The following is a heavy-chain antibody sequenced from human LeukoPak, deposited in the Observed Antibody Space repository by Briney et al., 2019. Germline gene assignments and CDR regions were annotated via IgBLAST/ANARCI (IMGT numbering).Heavy chain of an antibody. Sequence: PGGSLRLSCAASRFTLSTYWMSWVRQAPGKGLEWLSYINGRGTYIDYAESLKGRITTSRDNAQNSLYLQMNSLRVEDTAVYYCARSGREATEIDYWGQGTLVTVSS. V-gene: IGHV3-21*06. D-gene: IGHD1-1*01. CDR1: RFTLSTYW. J-gene: IGHJ4*02. CDR2: INGRGTYI. CDR3: ARSGREATEIDY.